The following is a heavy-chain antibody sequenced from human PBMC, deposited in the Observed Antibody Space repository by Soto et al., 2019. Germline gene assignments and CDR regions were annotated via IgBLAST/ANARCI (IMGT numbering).Heavy chain of an antibody. D-gene: IGHD7-27*01. Sequence: SETLSLTYTVSGGSISSVYYYWSWIRQPPGKGLEWMGHIYDSGSTYSNPSVESRASISVDTSKNQFSLKLTSVTDADTAVYYCARGPAGDKVDYWGQGTLVTVSS. J-gene: IGHJ4*02. CDR2: IYDSGST. V-gene: IGHV4-30-4*01. CDR1: GGSISSVYYY. CDR3: ARGPAGDKVDY.